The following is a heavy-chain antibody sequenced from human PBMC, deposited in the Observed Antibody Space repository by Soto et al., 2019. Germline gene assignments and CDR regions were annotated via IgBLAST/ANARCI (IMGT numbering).Heavy chain of an antibody. CDR2: ISPLFSTT. J-gene: IGHJ4*02. V-gene: IGHV1-69*01. CDR3: AASSSVAAAGYFKF. Sequence: QVQLVQSGAEVKEPGSSVQVSCKATGDLFNNYAFNWVRQAPGQGLEWMGRISPLFSTTNYAQKFQGRVTIGADELTTIGHLEVSNLESEDTAMYYLAASSSVAAAGYFKFWGQGTLVTVSP. CDR1: GDLFNNYA. D-gene: IGHD6-13*01.